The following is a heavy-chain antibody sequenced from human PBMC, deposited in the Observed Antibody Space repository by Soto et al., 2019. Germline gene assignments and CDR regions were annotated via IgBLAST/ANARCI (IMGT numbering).Heavy chain of an antibody. V-gene: IGHV4-59*02. J-gene: IGHJ3*02. CDR1: GGSVSTYY. D-gene: IGHD6-6*01. CDR3: ARVSYDAFDI. CDR2: IFYSGST. Sequence: QVQLQESGPGLVKPSETLSLTCAVSGGSVSTYYWSWIRQPPGKPLEWIGYIFYSGSTTYNPSLKSRVTISMDTSKNQFSLNLSSVTAADTAVYYCARVSYDAFDIWGQGTMVTVSS.